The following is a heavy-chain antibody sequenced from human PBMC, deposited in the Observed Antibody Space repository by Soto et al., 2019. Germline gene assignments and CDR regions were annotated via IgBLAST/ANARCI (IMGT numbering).Heavy chain of an antibody. CDR3: AKDLYSNYPAPIFDY. Sequence: GGSLRLSCAASGFTFSSYGMHWVRQAPGKGLEWVAVISYDGSNKYYADSVKGRFTISRDNSKNTLYLQMNSLRAEDTAVYYCAKDLYSNYPAPIFDYWGQGTLVTVSS. CDR2: ISYDGSNK. V-gene: IGHV3-30*18. D-gene: IGHD4-4*01. J-gene: IGHJ4*02. CDR1: GFTFSSYG.